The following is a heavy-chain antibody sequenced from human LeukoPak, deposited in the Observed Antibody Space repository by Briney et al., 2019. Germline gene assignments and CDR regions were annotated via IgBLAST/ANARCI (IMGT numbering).Heavy chain of an antibody. CDR2: INPNSGGT. CDR1: GYTFTGYY. Sequence: ASVKVSCKASGYTFTGYYMHWVRQAPGQGLEWMGWINPNSGGTNYAQKFQGRVTMTRDTSISTAYMELSRLRSDDTAVYYCARVRGSYYGYYYYHMDVWGKGTTVTISS. D-gene: IGHD1-26*01. J-gene: IGHJ6*03. CDR3: ARVRGSYYGYYYYHMDV. V-gene: IGHV1-2*02.